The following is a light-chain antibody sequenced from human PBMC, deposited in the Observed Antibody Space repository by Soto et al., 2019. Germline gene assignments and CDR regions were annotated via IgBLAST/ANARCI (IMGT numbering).Light chain of an antibody. CDR2: GAS. CDR3: QQYNNWHLT. CDR1: QSVSSN. V-gene: IGKV3-15*01. Sequence: EVGMTQSPATLSVSLGYRATLSCRASQSVSSNLAWYQQKPGQGPRLLIYGASTRATGIPARFSGSGSGTEFTLTISSLQSEDFAVYSCQQYNNWHLTFGGGTKVDIK. J-gene: IGKJ4*01.